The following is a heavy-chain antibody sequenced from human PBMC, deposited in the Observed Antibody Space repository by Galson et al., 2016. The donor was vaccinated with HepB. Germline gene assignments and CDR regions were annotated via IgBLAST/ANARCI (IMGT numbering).Heavy chain of an antibody. CDR3: AKEFVATGAVVGDY. Sequence: SLRLSCAASGFTFSSCAMHWVRQAPGKGLESVSAISDNGGSTYYADSVKGRFTISRDNSKNTLYPRMSSLRAEDTALYYCAKEFVATGAVVGDYWGQGTLVTVSS. J-gene: IGHJ4*02. D-gene: IGHD2-21*01. V-gene: IGHV3-64D*06. CDR2: ISDNGGST. CDR1: GFTFSSCA.